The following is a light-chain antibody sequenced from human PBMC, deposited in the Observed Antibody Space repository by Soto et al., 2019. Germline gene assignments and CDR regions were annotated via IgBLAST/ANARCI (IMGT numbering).Light chain of an antibody. Sequence: AIRMTQSPSSLSASTGDRVTITCRASQGISSYLAWYQQKPGKAPKLLIYAASTLQSGDPSRFSGSGSGTDFTLTISCLQSEDVATYYCQQYYSYPLPFGGGTKVEIK. V-gene: IGKV1-8*01. CDR2: AAS. CDR3: QQYYSYPLP. J-gene: IGKJ4*01. CDR1: QGISSY.